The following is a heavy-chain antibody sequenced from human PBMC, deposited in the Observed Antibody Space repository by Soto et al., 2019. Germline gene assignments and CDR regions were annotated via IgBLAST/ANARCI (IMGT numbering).Heavy chain of an antibody. Sequence: QVQLVESGGGVVQPGRSLRLSCAASGFTFSSYGMHWVRQAPGKELEWVAVISYDGSNKYYADSVKGRFTISRDNSKNTLYLQMNSLRAEDTAVYYGAKEAATIEEADYYYYGMDVWGQGTTVTVSS. CDR1: GFTFSSYG. CDR3: AKEAATIEEADYYYYGMDV. D-gene: IGHD5-12*01. J-gene: IGHJ6*02. V-gene: IGHV3-30*18. CDR2: ISYDGSNK.